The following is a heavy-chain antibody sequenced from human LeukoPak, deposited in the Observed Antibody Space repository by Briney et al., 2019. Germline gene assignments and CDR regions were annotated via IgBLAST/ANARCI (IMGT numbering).Heavy chain of an antibody. D-gene: IGHD1-26*01. Sequence: GGSLRLSCAASGFTFDDYGMSWVRQAPGKGLEWVSYISSSGSTIYYADSVKGRFTISRDNAKNSLYLQMNSLRAEDTAVYYCAKYSGSYEKWLDYWGQGTLVTVSS. CDR3: AKYSGSYEKWLDY. CDR1: GFTFDDYG. CDR2: ISSSGSTI. J-gene: IGHJ4*02. V-gene: IGHV3-48*03.